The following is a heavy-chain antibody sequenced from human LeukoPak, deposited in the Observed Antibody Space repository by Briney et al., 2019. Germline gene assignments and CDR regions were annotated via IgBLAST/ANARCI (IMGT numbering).Heavy chain of an antibody. CDR3: AGDEYPGAFDI. CDR2: ISAYNGNT. J-gene: IGHJ3*02. D-gene: IGHD2-2*02. V-gene: IGHV1-18*01. CDR1: GYTFTSYG. Sequence: ASVKLSCKVSGYTFTSYGISWVRQAPGQAREWMGWISAYNGNTNYAQKLQGRVTMTTETSTSTAYMELRSLRSDDAAVYYWAGDEYPGAFDIGGQGTMVTVSS.